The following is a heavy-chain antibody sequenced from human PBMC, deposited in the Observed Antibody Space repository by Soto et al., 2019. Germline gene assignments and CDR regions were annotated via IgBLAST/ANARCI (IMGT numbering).Heavy chain of an antibody. CDR3: ARGEYCSSTSCYAGGSYYVYFDY. Sequence: ASVKLSCKASGYTFTSYYMHCVRQAPGQGLEWMGIINPSGGSTSYAQKFQGRVTMTRDTSTSTVYMELSSLRSEDTAVYYCARGEYCSSTSCYAGGSYYVYFDYWGQGTLVTVSS. D-gene: IGHD2-2*01. J-gene: IGHJ4*02. V-gene: IGHV1-46*01. CDR2: INPSGGST. CDR1: GYTFTSYY.